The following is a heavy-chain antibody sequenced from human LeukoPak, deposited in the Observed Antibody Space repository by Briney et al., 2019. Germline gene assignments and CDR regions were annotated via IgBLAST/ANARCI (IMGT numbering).Heavy chain of an antibody. J-gene: IGHJ4*02. Sequence: PSQTLSLTCAVSGGSISSGGYSWSWIRQPPGKGLEWIGYIYHSGSTYYNPSVKSRVTISVDTSKNQFSLKLSSVTAADTAVYFCSRGGPMGVDYWGQGTLVTVSS. CDR1: GGSISSGGYS. D-gene: IGHD3-16*01. V-gene: IGHV4-30-2*01. CDR3: SRGGPMGVDY. CDR2: IYHSGST.